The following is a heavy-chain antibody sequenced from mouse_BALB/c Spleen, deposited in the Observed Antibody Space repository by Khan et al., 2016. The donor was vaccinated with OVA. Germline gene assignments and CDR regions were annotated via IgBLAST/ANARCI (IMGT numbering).Heavy chain of an antibody. CDR3: AGSYYCSSGLYAMDY. J-gene: IGHJ4*01. Sequence: DLVKPGASVKLSCKASDYTFTSYWINWIKQRPGQGLEWIGRIAPGGGSTSNGKMFKAKTILTVATSSRTAYIQVSSLSSEDSAVYFCAGSYYCSSGLYAMDYWGQGTSVTVSS. V-gene: IGHV1S41*01. D-gene: IGHD1-1*01. CDR1: DYTFTSYW. CDR2: IAPGGGST.